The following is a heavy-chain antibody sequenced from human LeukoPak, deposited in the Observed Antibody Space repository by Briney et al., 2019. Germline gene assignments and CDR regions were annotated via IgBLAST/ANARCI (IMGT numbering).Heavy chain of an antibody. V-gene: IGHV3-23*01. Sequence: GGSLRLSCAASGLHFSGTAMSWVRQAPGKGLEWVSAISHDGMNAYYADYVKGRFTISRDTSKKTVSLEMSSLTAADTGVYYCAKDGAQYSSGPECDPRGQGALVTVSP. CDR1: GLHFSGTA. CDR3: AKDGAQYSSGPECDP. CDR2: ISHDGMNA. J-gene: IGHJ5*02. D-gene: IGHD6-19*01.